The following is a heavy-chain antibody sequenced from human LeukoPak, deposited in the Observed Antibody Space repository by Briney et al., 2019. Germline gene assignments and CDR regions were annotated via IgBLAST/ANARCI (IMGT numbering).Heavy chain of an antibody. V-gene: IGHV3-21*01. D-gene: IGHD3-3*01. CDR2: ISSSSSYI. CDR1: GFTFSSYS. J-gene: IGHJ6*03. CDR3: ARVGSLYDFWSGQYYRYYYNMYI. Sequence: GGSLRLSCAASGFTFSSYSMNWVRQAPGKGLEWVSSISSSSSYIYYADSVKGRFTISRDNAKNSLYLQMNSLRAEDTAMYFCARVGSLYDFWSGQYYRYYYNMYIWGKGDTVIVSS.